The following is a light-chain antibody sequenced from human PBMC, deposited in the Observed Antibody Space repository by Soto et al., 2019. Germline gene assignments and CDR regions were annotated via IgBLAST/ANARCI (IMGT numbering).Light chain of an antibody. J-gene: IGLJ1*01. CDR3: SSYTTSSTQV. CDR1: SSDVGGYNY. Sequence: QSALTQPASVSGSPGQSITISCTGTSSDVGGYNYVSWYQHHPGKVPKLLIYEVTNRPSGISSRFSGSKSGNTASLTISGLQVEDEADYYCSSYTTSSTQVFGTGTKVTVL. CDR2: EVT. V-gene: IGLV2-14*01.